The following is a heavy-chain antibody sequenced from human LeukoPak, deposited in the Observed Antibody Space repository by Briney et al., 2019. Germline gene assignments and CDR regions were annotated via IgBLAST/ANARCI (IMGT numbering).Heavy chain of an antibody. V-gene: IGHV3-30-3*01. Sequence: PGGSLRLSCAASGFTFSSYAMHWVRQAPGKGLEWVAVISYDGSNKYYADSVKGRFTISRDNSKNTLYLQMNSLRAEDTAVYYCARAPNSLFDYWGQGTLVTVSS. D-gene: IGHD4-23*01. J-gene: IGHJ4*02. CDR1: GFTFSSYA. CDR2: ISYDGSNK. CDR3: ARAPNSLFDY.